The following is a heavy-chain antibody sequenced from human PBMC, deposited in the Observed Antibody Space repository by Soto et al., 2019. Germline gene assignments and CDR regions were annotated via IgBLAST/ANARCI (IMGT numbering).Heavy chain of an antibody. CDR1: GDIVSSNTAA. CDR2: TYYRSKWYS. D-gene: IGHD4-17*01. Sequence: QTLSLTCVISGDIVSSNTAAWNLIRQSPSRGLEWLGRTYYRSKWYSDYAVSVKSRITINPDTSKNQFSLHLNSVTPEDTAVYYCARAPRRSTVTADWFDPWGQGTLVTVSS. CDR3: ARAPRRSTVTADWFDP. V-gene: IGHV6-1*01. J-gene: IGHJ5*02.